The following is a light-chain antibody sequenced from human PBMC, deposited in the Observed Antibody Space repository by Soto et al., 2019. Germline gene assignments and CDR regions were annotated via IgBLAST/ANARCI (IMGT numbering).Light chain of an antibody. CDR3: QQYSTSLT. J-gene: IGKJ4*02. CDR2: GAS. Sequence: EIFMTQSPATLSVSPGEKGILSCRASESVGSTLAWYQQKPGQAPRLLIRGASTRATGVPARFSGSGSGTEFTLTISSLQSEDFAVYYCQQYSTSLTFGGGTTLEIK. V-gene: IGKV3-15*01. CDR1: ESVGST.